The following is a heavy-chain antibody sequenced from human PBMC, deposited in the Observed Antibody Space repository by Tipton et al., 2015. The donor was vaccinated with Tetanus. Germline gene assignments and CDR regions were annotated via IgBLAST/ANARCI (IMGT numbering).Heavy chain of an antibody. Sequence: TLSLTCTVSGGSVSSSGYYWGWIRQSPGKGLEWIASVYFEGSTYYSPSLKSRVIIAVDTAQNLFSLRLSSVTAADTAVYYCARHLYGYWFDPWGQGAQVTVSS. CDR3: ARHLYGYWFDP. CDR1: GGSVSSSGYY. CDR2: VYFEGST. D-gene: IGHD5-18*01. V-gene: IGHV4-39*01. J-gene: IGHJ5*02.